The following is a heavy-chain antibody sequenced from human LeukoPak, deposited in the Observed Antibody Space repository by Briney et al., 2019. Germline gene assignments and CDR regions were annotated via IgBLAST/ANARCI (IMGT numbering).Heavy chain of an antibody. Sequence: PSETLSLTCAVYGGSFSGYYWSWIRQPPGKGLEWIGEINHSGSTNYNPSLKSRVTISVDTSKNQFSLKLSSVTAADTAVYYCARYGYPASLLGNVWGSYRYGSFDYWGQGTMVTVSS. CDR2: INHSGST. V-gene: IGHV4-34*01. CDR3: ARYGYPASLLGNVWGSYRYGSFDY. D-gene: IGHD3-16*02. J-gene: IGHJ4*02. CDR1: GGSFSGYY.